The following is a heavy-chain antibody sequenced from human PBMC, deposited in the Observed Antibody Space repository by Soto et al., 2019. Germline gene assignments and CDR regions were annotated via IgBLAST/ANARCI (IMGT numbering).Heavy chain of an antibody. J-gene: IGHJ4*02. CDR2: ISGTASRT. CDR3: ATSFRYFDN. V-gene: IGHV3-23*01. D-gene: IGHD3-9*01. CDR1: VFTPTTTP. Sequence: EVQLLESVVGLVLPGGSLRLSGAGSVFTPTTTPLSWVRQPPGKGLEWVTTISGTASRTYYVDSVKGRFFISRDNAKNTVTLQMNNLTLDETAVYYCATSFRYFDNWVQGTRVTVSS.